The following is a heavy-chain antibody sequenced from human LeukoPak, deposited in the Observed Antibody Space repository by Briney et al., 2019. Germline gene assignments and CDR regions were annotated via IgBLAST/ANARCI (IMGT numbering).Heavy chain of an antibody. CDR2: IYYSGST. J-gene: IGHJ1*01. V-gene: IGHV4-59*01. Sequence: PSETLSLTCTVSGGSISSYYWSWIRQPTGKGLEWTGYIYYSGSTNYNPSLKSRVTISVDTSKNQFSLKLSSVTAADTAVYYCARGNHYYDSSAYLAWESFQHWGQGTLVTVSS. CDR3: ARGNHYYDSSAYLAWESFQH. D-gene: IGHD3-22*01. CDR1: GGSISSYY.